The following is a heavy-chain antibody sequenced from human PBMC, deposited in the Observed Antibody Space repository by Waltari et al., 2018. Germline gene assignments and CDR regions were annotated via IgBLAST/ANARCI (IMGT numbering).Heavy chain of an antibody. CDR1: GGSFSGYY. CDR2: INHSGST. D-gene: IGHD2-15*01. CDR3: ARAPCSGGSCYIDY. V-gene: IGHV4-34*01. J-gene: IGHJ4*02. Sequence: QVQLQQWGAGLLKPSATLSLTCAVYGGSFSGYYWSWIRQPPGKGLEWIGEINHSGSTNYNPSLMSRVTISVDTSKNQFSLKLSSVTAADTAVYCCARAPCSGGSCYIDYWGQGTLVTVSS.